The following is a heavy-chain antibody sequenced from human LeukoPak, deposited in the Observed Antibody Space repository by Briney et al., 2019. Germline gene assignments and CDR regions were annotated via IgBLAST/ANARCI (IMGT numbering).Heavy chain of an antibody. CDR2: IGGSGSDI. D-gene: IGHD2-2*01. CDR1: GFTFSDCY. CDR3: ARYARLLDY. J-gene: IGHJ4*02. V-gene: IGHV3-11*01. Sequence: GGSLRLSCAASGFTFSDCYMTWIRQAPGKGLEYISYIGGSGSDITYADSVRGRFTVSRDNAKNSLYLQMSSLRVEDTAVYYCARYARLLDYWGQGSLVTVSS.